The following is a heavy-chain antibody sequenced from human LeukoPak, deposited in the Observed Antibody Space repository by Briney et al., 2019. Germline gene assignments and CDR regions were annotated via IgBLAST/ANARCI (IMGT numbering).Heavy chain of an antibody. D-gene: IGHD3-22*01. CDR2: IYHSGST. CDR1: GGSISSSKW. J-gene: IGHJ4*02. Sequence: PSETLSLTCAVSGGSISSSKWWSWVRQPPGKGLEWIGEIYHSGSTNYNPSLKSRVTIAVDKSKNQFSLKMTSVTAADPASYFCARKGYSSPFYLDYWGQGTLVTVSS. CDR3: ARKGYSSPFYLDY. V-gene: IGHV4-4*02.